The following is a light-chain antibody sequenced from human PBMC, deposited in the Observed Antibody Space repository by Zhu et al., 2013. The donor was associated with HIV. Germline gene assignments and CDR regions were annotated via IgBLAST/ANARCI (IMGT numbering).Light chain of an antibody. CDR3: HQYSLSRT. CDR1: QSVSSSY. V-gene: IGKV3-20*01. J-gene: IGKJ2*01. CDR2: DAS. Sequence: EIVLTQSPGTLSLSPGERATLSCRASQSVSSSYLAWYQQKPGQAPRLLIYDASKRATGVPARFSGSGSATDFTLTISRLEPEDYAVYYCHQYSLSRTFGQGTRVDMK.